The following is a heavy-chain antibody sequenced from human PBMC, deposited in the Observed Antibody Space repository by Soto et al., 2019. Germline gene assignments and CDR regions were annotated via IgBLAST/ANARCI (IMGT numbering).Heavy chain of an antibody. J-gene: IGHJ4*02. D-gene: IGHD1-26*01. Sequence: QVQLVQSGAEVKKPGSSVKVSCKASRGTFSSYAISWVRQAPGQGLEWMGGIIPIFGTANYAQKFQGRVTINADESTSTADMEPSSLRSEDTAVYYWARGEVGARYYFDYWGQGTLVTVSS. CDR1: RGTFSSYA. CDR3: ARGEVGARYYFDY. CDR2: IIPIFGTA. V-gene: IGHV1-69*01.